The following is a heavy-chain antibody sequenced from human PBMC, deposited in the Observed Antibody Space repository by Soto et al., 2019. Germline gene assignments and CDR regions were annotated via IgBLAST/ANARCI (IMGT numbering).Heavy chain of an antibody. D-gene: IGHD3-10*01. CDR3: ARRIIALAIVDY. CDR1: GGSMTSYY. V-gene: IGHV4-59*08. CDR2: IYYTGNT. J-gene: IGHJ4*02. Sequence: QVQLQESGPGLVKPSETLSLTCTVSGGSMTSYYWSWIRQPPGKGLEWIGFIYYTGNTKYNASLKSRVTISVDTSNNLFSLKLKSVTSADTAVYYCARRIIALAIVDYWGQGTVVTVSS.